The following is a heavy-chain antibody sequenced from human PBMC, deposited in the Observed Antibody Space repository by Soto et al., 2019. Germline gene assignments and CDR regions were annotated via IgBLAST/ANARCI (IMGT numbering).Heavy chain of an antibody. J-gene: IGHJ5*02. CDR3: ARDLGVAPPHWFDP. D-gene: IGHD2-15*01. CDR1: GFTFSTYT. Sequence: GGSLRLSCEASGFTFSTYTMNWVRQAPGKGLEWVSSISSSSSYIYYSDSLKGRFTISRDNAKNSLYLQMNSLRAEDTAVYFCARDLGVAPPHWFDPWGQGTLVTVSS. V-gene: IGHV3-21*01. CDR2: ISSSSSYI.